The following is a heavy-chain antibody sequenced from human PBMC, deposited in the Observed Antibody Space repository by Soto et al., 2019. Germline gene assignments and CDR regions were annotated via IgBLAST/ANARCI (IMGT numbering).Heavy chain of an antibody. CDR2: ISADNGNT. CDR3: ARGRITMMDGGSCDY. J-gene: IGHJ4*02. CDR1: GYTFTSYG. V-gene: IGHV1-18*01. D-gene: IGHD3-22*01. Sequence: QVQLVQSGAEVKKPGASVKVSCKASGYTFTSYGISWVRQAPGQGLEWMGWISADNGNTNYAQKLQGRVTMTTDTSTSTAYMELGSMSSDDTAVYYCARGRITMMDGGSCDYWGQGTLVTVSS.